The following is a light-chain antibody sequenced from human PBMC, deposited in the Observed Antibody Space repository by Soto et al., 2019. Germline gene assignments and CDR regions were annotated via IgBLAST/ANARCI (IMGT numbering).Light chain of an antibody. J-gene: IGKJ1*01. CDR3: QQYVIAPWT. Sequence: EIVLTQSPGTLSLSPGERATLSCRASQSVRSSLAWYQQKPGQAPRLLIHGASNRATDIPDRFSGSGFGTDFTLAISRLEPEDFAVYYCQQYVIAPWTFGQGTKVEIK. V-gene: IGKV3-20*01. CDR1: QSVRSS. CDR2: GAS.